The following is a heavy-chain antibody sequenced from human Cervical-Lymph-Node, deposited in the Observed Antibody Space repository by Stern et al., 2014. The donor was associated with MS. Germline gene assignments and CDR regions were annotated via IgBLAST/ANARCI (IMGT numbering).Heavy chain of an antibody. V-gene: IGHV4-4*02. D-gene: IGHD2/OR15-2a*01. CDR2: IYHRGAS. Sequence: VQLVQSGPGLVKPSGTLSLTCAVSGGSFSSTNWRSWVRQSPGKGLEWIGNIYHRGASNYRPSLRSRVSIPLDNPKNHLSLHLTSVTAADTAVYYCARERQQYCNSEGCSYWYFDLWGRGTLVTVSS. J-gene: IGHJ2*01. CDR1: GGSFSSTNW. CDR3: ARERQQYCNSEGCSYWYFDL.